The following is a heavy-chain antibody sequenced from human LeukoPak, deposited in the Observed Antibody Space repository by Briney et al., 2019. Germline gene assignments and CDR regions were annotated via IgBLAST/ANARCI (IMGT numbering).Heavy chain of an antibody. D-gene: IGHD1-26*01. V-gene: IGHV1-69*04. CDR2: IIPILGIA. J-gene: IGHJ4*02. CDR1: GGTFSSYA. Sequence: ASVKLSCKASGGTFSSYAISWVRQAPGQGLEWMGMIIPILGIANYAQKSQGRVTITADKSTSTAYMELSSLRSEDTAVYYCATERKWELPLPDYWGQGTLVTVSS. CDR3: ATERKWELPLPDY.